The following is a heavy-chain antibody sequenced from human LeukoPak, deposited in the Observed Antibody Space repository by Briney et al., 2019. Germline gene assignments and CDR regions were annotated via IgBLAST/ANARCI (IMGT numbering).Heavy chain of an antibody. CDR3: AKERGLGESSYYFDR. D-gene: IGHD3-16*01. J-gene: IGHJ4*02. CDR2: ISYDGSNK. CDR1: GFTFSSYG. Sequence: GGSLRLSCAASGFTFSSYGMHWVRQAPGKGLEWVAVISYDGSNKYYADSVKGRFTISRDNSKNTLYLQMNSLRAEDTAVYYCAKERGLGESSYYFDRWGQGTLVTVSS. V-gene: IGHV3-30*18.